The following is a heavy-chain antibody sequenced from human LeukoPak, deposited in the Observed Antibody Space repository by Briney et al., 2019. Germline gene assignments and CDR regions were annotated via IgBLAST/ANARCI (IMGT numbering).Heavy chain of an antibody. V-gene: IGHV3-48*03. CDR3: AKRAASSGYYSWYFDL. Sequence: GGSLRLSCAASGFTFSSYEMNWVRQAPGKGLEWVSYISSSGSTIYYADSVKGRFTISRDNSKNTLYLQMNSLRAEDTAVYYCAKRAASSGYYSWYFDLWGRGTLVTVSS. J-gene: IGHJ2*01. CDR1: GFTFSSYE. CDR2: ISSSGSTI. D-gene: IGHD3-22*01.